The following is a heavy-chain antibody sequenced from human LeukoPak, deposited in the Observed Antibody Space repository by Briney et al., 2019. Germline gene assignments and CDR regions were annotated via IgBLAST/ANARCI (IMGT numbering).Heavy chain of an antibody. Sequence: GGSLRLSCAASGFTFSSYSMNWVRQAPGKGLEWVSYISSSSTIYYADSVKGRFTISRDNAKNSLYLQMNSLRAEDTAVYYCARDLSDSGYDYYFDYWGQGTLVTVSS. CDR3: ARDLSDSGYDYYFDY. CDR2: ISSSSTI. V-gene: IGHV3-48*01. CDR1: GFTFSSYS. D-gene: IGHD5-12*01. J-gene: IGHJ4*02.